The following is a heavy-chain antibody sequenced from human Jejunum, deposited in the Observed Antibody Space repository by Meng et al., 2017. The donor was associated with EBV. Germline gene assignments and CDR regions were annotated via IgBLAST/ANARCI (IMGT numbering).Heavy chain of an antibody. V-gene: IGHV3-23*04. D-gene: IGHD3-16*01. Sequence: GQVVESGGGLVQPGGSLRLSCAASGFTFNSYGMAWVRQAPGKGLEWVSVISDNGVRTAYADSVKGRFTISRDNSKNTLYLQMNSLRVDDTALYYCTREWGADYWGQGTLVTVSS. J-gene: IGHJ4*02. CDR3: TREWGADY. CDR1: GFTFNSYG. CDR2: ISDNGVRT.